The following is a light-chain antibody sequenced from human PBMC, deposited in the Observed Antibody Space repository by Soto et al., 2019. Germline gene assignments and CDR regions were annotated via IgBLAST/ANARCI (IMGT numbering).Light chain of an antibody. V-gene: IGLV4-60*02. CDR3: ESGDSNILV. Sequence: QLVLTQSSSASASLGSSVKLTCTLSSGHSSYIIAWHQQQPGKAPRYLMKLEGSGSYNKGSGVPDRFSGSSSGADRYLTISNLHEEEEADYYRESGDSNILVFGGGTKVTVL. CDR2: LEGSGSY. CDR1: SGHSSYI. J-gene: IGLJ2*01.